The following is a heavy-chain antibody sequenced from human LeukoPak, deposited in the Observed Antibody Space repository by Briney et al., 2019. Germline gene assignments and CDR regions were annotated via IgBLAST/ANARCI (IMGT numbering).Heavy chain of an antibody. D-gene: IGHD6-19*01. V-gene: IGHV4-39*01. CDR2: ISESGTT. CDR1: GGSISSSLHY. CDR3: ARYSGSYFDY. J-gene: IGHJ4*02. Sequence: SETLSLTCSVSGGSISSSLHYWAWTRQPPGKGLVWLATISESGTTYYNPSLKSRVTISVDTSKNQFSLNLGSVTAADTAVYYCARYSGSYFDYWGQGALVTVSS.